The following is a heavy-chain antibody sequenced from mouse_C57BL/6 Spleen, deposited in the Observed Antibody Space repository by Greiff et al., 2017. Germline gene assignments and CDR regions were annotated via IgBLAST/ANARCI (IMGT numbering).Heavy chain of an antibody. CDR2: IYPGNSDT. V-gene: IGHV1-5*01. CDR1: GYTFTSYW. J-gene: IGHJ1*03. D-gene: IGHD1-1*01. Sequence: EVQLQQSGTVLARPGASVKMSCKTSGYTFTSYWMHWVKQRPGQGLEWIGAIYPGNSDTSYNQKFKGKAKLTAVTSASTAYMELSSLTNEDSAVYYCTRGTTVVRPGYFDVWGTGTTVTVSS. CDR3: TRGTTVVRPGYFDV.